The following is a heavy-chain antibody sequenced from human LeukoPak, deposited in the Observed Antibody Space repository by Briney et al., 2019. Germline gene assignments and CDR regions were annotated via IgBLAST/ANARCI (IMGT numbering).Heavy chain of an antibody. CDR2: ISGSGGST. CDR1: GFTFSTYA. CDR3: AKSLAVSSSRQAFGM. Sequence: GGSLRLSCAASGFTFSTYAMNWVRQALGKGLEWVSAISGSGGSTYYADSVKGRFTIPRDNSKNTLYLQMNSLRAADTAVYFCAKSLAVSSSRQAFGMWGQGTMVTVSS. D-gene: IGHD6-13*01. J-gene: IGHJ3*02. V-gene: IGHV3-23*01.